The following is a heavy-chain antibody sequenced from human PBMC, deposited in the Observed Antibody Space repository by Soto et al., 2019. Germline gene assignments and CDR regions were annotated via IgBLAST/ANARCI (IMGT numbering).Heavy chain of an antibody. D-gene: IGHD3-3*01. CDR1: GGTFSSYA. J-gene: IGHJ4*02. V-gene: IGHV1-69*01. CDR2: IIPIFGTA. CDR3: ASSPFGVVIISSYHFDY. Sequence: QVQLVQSGAEVKKPGSSVKVSCKASGGTFSSYAISWVRQAPGQGLEWMGGIIPIFGTANYAQKFQGRVTITADESTSTAYMELSSLRSEDTAVYYCASSPFGVVIISSYHFDYWGQGTLVTVSS.